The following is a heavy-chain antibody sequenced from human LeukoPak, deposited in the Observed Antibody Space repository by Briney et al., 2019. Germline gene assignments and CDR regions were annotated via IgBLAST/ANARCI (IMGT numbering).Heavy chain of an antibody. CDR1: GFTFDDYA. V-gene: IGHV3-9*01. CDR3: AAYDPGQYCTGGVCYIDDY. CDR2: ISWNSGSI. J-gene: IGHJ4*02. D-gene: IGHD2-8*02. Sequence: PGRSLRLSCAASGFTFDDYAMHWVRQAPGKGLEWVSGISWNSGSIGYADSVKGRFTISRDNAKNSLYLQMNSLRAEDTALYYCAAYDPGQYCTGGVCYIDDYWGQGTLVTVSS.